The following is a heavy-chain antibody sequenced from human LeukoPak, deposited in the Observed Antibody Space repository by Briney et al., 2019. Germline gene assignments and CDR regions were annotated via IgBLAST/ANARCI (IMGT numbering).Heavy chain of an antibody. J-gene: IGHJ6*03. Sequence: ASVKVSCKAPGYTFTSYGISWVRQAPGQGLEWMGWISAYNGNTNYAQKLQGRVTMTTDTSTSTAYMELRSLRSDDTAVYYCARDPGIAAAITPHYYYYYMDVWGKGTTVTVSS. CDR2: ISAYNGNT. V-gene: IGHV1-18*01. CDR1: GYTFTSYG. D-gene: IGHD6-13*01. CDR3: ARDPGIAAAITPHYYYYYMDV.